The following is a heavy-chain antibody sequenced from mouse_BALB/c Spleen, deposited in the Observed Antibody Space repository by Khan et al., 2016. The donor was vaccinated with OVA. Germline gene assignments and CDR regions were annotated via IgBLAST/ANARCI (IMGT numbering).Heavy chain of an antibody. CDR2: INPSNGGT. D-gene: IGHD3-1*01. J-gene: IGHJ3*01. V-gene: IGHV1S81*02. Sequence: QVQLQQPGAELVKPGASVKLSCKASGYTFTSYYIYWVKQRPGQGLEWIGGINPSNGGTYFNEKFESKAKLTVDKSSSTAFMQVCSLRGEDSAVYYCRRSGGAAFAYWGQGTLVTVSA. CDR3: RRSGGAAFAY. CDR1: GYTFTSYY.